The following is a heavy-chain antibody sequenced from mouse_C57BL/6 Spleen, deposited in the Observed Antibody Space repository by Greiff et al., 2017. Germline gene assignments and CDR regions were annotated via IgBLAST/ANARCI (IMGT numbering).Heavy chain of an antibody. CDR3: ARESNYGGGGYFDV. D-gene: IGHD2-5*01. CDR1: GFTFSSYG. CDR2: ISSGGSYT. V-gene: IGHV5-6*02. J-gene: IGHJ1*03. Sequence: DVMLVESGGDLVKPGGSLKLSCAASGFTFSSYGMSWVRQTPDKRLAWVATISSGGSYTYYPDSVKGRFTISSDNAKNTLYLQMSSLKSEDTAMYYCARESNYGGGGYFDVWGTGTTVTVSS.